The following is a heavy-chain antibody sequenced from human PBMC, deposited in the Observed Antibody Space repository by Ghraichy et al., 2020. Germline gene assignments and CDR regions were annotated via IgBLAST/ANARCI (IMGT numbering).Heavy chain of an antibody. J-gene: IGHJ3*02. Sequence: LSLTCEASGFTFSSYSMKWVRQAPGKGLERVSYISSSSSTIYYPDSVKGRFTISRDNAKNSLYLQMNSLRDEDTAVYYCASSIIAFDMWGLGTMVTVSS. V-gene: IGHV3-48*02. CDR3: ASSIIAFDM. CDR1: GFTFSSYS. CDR2: ISSSSSTI. D-gene: IGHD2-21*01.